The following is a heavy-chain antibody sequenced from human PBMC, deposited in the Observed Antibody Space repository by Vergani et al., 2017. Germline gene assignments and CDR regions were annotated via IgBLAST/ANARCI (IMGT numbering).Heavy chain of an antibody. D-gene: IGHD2-2*01. Sequence: EVQLVESGGGIVQPGGSLRLSCAASGFTFSTYWMHWVRQAAGKGLVWVSRIDNDGRSTTYADSVKGRFTISRDNAKNTVFLQMNSLRAEDTALYYCAKDDEVGIDYWGQGTLVTVSS. V-gene: IGHV3-74*01. CDR2: IDNDGRST. J-gene: IGHJ4*02. CDR1: GFTFSTYW. CDR3: AKDDEVGIDY.